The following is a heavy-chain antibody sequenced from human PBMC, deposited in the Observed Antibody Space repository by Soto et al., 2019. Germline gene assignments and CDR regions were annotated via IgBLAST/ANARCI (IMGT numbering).Heavy chain of an antibody. CDR3: ARGAGRYCSGGSCSRLYYFDY. Sequence: ESGGGVVQPGRSLRLSCAASGFTFSSYGMHWVRQAPGKGLEWVAVIWYDGSNKYYADPVKGRFTISRDNSKNTLYLQMNSLRAEDTAVYYCARGAGRYCSGGSCSRLYYFDYWGQGTLVTVSS. CDR1: GFTFSSYG. D-gene: IGHD2-15*01. V-gene: IGHV3-33*01. CDR2: IWYDGSNK. J-gene: IGHJ4*02.